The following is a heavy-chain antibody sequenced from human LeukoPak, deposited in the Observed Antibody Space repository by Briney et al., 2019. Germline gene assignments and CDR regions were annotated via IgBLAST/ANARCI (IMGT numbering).Heavy chain of an antibody. Sequence: PGGSLRLSCAASGFTFSSYAMSWVRQAPGKGLECVSAISGSGGSTYYADSVKGRFTISRDNSKNTLYLQMNSLRAEDTAVYYCAKGDMVRGVIITPDYYYGMDVWGQGTTVTVSS. D-gene: IGHD3-10*01. CDR2: ISGSGGST. J-gene: IGHJ6*02. CDR1: GFTFSSYA. CDR3: AKGDMVRGVIITPDYYYGMDV. V-gene: IGHV3-23*01.